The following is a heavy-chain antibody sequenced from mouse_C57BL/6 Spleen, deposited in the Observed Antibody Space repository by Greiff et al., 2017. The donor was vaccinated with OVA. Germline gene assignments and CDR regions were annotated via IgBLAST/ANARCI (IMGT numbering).Heavy chain of an antibody. Sequence: VQLQQSGPVLVKPGASVKMSCKASGYTFTDYYMNWVKQSHGKSLEWIGVINPYNGGTSYNQKFKGKATLTVDKSSSTAYMELNSLTSEYSAVYYCARSIYYGNYGLAMDYWGQGTSVTVSS. V-gene: IGHV1-19*01. CDR1: GYTFTDYY. D-gene: IGHD2-1*01. CDR3: ARSIYYGNYGLAMDY. CDR2: INPYNGGT. J-gene: IGHJ4*01.